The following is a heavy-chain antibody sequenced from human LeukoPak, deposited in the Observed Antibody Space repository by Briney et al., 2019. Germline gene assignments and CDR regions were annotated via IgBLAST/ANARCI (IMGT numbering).Heavy chain of an antibody. Sequence: QSGGSLRLSCAASGFTFSSYWMHWVRQAPGKGLVWVSRINNDGSTTSYADSVKGRFTISRDNSKNTLYLQMNSLRAEDTAVYYCARRAGAYSHPYDYWGQGTLVTVSS. CDR3: ARRAGAYSHPYDY. V-gene: IGHV3-74*01. D-gene: IGHD4/OR15-4a*01. CDR2: INNDGSTT. J-gene: IGHJ4*02. CDR1: GFTFSSYW.